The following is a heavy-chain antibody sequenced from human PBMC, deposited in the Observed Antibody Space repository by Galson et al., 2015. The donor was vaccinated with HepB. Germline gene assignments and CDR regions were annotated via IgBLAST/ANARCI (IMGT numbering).Heavy chain of an antibody. CDR2: INTNTGNP. CDR1: GYTFTSYA. J-gene: IGHJ6*02. V-gene: IGHV7-4-1*02. CDR3: AREYVVVVAATPCYYYGMDV. D-gene: IGHD2-15*01. Sequence: SVKVSCKASGYTFTSYAMNWVRQAPGQGLEWMGWINTNTGNPTYAQGFTGRFVFSLDTSVSTAYLQISSLKAEDTAVYYCAREYVVVVAATPCYYYGMDVWGQGTTVTVSS.